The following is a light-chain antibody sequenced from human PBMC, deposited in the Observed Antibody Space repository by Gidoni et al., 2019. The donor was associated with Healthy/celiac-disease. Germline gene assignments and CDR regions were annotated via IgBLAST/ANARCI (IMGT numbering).Light chain of an antibody. CDR1: SGHSSYA. J-gene: IGLJ3*02. V-gene: IGLV4-69*01. Sequence: QLVLTQSPSASASLGASVKLTCTLSSGHSSYAIAWHQQQPDGIPDRFSGSSSGAERYLTISSLQSEDEADYYCQTWGTGIRVFGGGTKLTVL. CDR3: QTWGTGIRV.